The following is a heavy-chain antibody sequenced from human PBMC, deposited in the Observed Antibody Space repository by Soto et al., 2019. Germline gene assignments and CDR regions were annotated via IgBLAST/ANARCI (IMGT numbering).Heavy chain of an antibody. CDR3: ATSKGGGSSGGTTY. CDR2: MNSDGSNT. Sequence: EVQLVESGGALVQPGGSLRLSCVASGFTFSNYWMHWVRQAPGKGLVWISRMNSDGSNTVYADAVKGRLTISRDNAKNTLYLLMNSLRVDDTAVYYCATSKGGGSSGGTTYWGQGTLVTVSS. J-gene: IGHJ4*02. D-gene: IGHD6-25*01. CDR1: GFTFSNYW. V-gene: IGHV3-74*01.